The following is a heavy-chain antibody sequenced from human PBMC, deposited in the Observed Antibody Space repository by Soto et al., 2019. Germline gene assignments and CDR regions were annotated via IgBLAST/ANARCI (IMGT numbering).Heavy chain of an antibody. CDR2: INHSGST. D-gene: IGHD3-3*01. J-gene: IGHJ5*02. CDR1: GGSFSGYY. V-gene: IGHV4-34*01. CDR3: ASSLRISPFDP. Sequence: PSETLYLTCDVYGGSFSGYYWSWIRQPPGKGLEWIGEINHSGSTNYNPSLKSRVTISVDTSKNQFSLKLSSVTAADTAVYYCASSLRISPFDPWGQGTLVTVSS.